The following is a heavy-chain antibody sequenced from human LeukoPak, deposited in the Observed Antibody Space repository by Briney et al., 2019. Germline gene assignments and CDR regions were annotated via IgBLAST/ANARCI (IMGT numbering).Heavy chain of an antibody. D-gene: IGHD3-10*01. CDR3: ARDKEKGGSGSKFDY. J-gene: IGHJ4*02. CDR1: GFTFSSYG. Sequence: PGRSLRLSCAASGFTFSSYGMHWVRQAPGKGLEWVAVISYDGPNKYYADSVKGRFTISRDNAKNSLYLQMNSLRAEDTAVYYCARDKEKGGSGSKFDYWGQGTLVTVSS. CDR2: ISYDGPNK. V-gene: IGHV3-30*03.